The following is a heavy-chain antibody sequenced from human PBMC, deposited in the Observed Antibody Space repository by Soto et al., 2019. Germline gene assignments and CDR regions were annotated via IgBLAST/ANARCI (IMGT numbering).Heavy chain of an antibody. CDR3: ARWYNWNYLSRRHSYGMDV. D-gene: IGHD1-7*01. CDR2: IYHSGST. CDR1: GGSIRSGCYC. V-gene: IGHV4-30-2*01. J-gene: IGHJ6*02. Sequence: SETLSLTCAVSGGSIRSGCYCWSWIRQAPGKGLEWIGYIYHSGSTYYNPSLKSRVTISVDRSKNQFSLKLSSVTAADTAVYYCARWYNWNYLSRRHSYGMDVWGQGTTVTVFS.